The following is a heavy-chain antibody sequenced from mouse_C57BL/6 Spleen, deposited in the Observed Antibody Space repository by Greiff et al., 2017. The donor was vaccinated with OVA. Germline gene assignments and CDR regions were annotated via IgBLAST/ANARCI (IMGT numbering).Heavy chain of an antibody. CDR3: AKLLFDY. CDR1: GYAFSSSW. CDR2: IYPGDGDT. V-gene: IGHV1-82*01. Sequence: QVQLQQSGPELVKPGASVKISCKASGYAFSSSWMNWVKQRPGQGLEWIGRIYPGDGDTNYNGKFKGKATLTADKSSSTAYMQLSSLTSEDSAVYFRAKLLFDYWGQGTTLTVSS. J-gene: IGHJ2*01. D-gene: IGHD1-3*01.